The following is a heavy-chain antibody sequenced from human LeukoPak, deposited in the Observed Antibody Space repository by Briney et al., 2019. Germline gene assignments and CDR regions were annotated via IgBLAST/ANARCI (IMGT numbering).Heavy chain of an antibody. D-gene: IGHD1-14*01. Sequence: ASVKASCKASGYTFTASYMQWARQAPGQGLEWMGRINPSNGDTEYEQKFQGRVTMTRDTSISTVYMELSRLTSDDTAVYYCARSWYGMDVWGQGTTVTVSS. V-gene: IGHV1-2*06. CDR1: GYTFTASY. CDR3: ARSWYGMDV. CDR2: INPSNGDT. J-gene: IGHJ6*02.